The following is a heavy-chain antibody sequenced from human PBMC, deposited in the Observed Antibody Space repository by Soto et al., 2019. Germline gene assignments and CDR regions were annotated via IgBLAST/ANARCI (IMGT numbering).Heavy chain of an antibody. V-gene: IGHV1-2*04. D-gene: IGHD6-13*01. Sequence: ASVKVSCKASGGTFIIYTISLVRQAPGQGLEWMGWINPNSGGTNYAQKFQGWVTMTRDTSISTAYMELSRLRSDDTAVYYCARDIAAAGGYYYYYGMDVWGQGTTVTVSS. J-gene: IGHJ6*02. CDR1: GGTFIIYT. CDR2: INPNSGGT. CDR3: ARDIAAAGGYYYYYGMDV.